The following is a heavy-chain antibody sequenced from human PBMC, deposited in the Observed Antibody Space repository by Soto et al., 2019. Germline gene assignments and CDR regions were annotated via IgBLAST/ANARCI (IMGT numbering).Heavy chain of an antibody. V-gene: IGHV3-48*02. Sequence: PGGSLRLSCAASGFTFSSYSMNWVRQAPGKGLEWVSYISSSSSTIYYADSVKGRLTISRDNAKNSLYLQMNSLRDEDTAVYYCARGNPITMIVVVAPDFDYWGQGTLVTVSS. CDR1: GFTFSSYS. CDR3: ARGNPITMIVVVAPDFDY. CDR2: ISSSSSTI. J-gene: IGHJ4*02. D-gene: IGHD3-22*01.